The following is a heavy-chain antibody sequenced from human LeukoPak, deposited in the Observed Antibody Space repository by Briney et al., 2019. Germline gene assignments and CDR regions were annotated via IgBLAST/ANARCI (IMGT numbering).Heavy chain of an antibody. D-gene: IGHD4-17*01. CDR3: ARDSGTTGEVKFDP. V-gene: IGHV4-4*07. J-gene: IGHJ5*02. CDR1: GGSISRYY. CDR2: IYSDGTI. Sequence: SETLSLTCTVSGGSISRYYWSWIRQPAGKGLEWIGRIYSDGTITYNPSLQSRLTMSIDTSKNQFSLKLSFVTAADTAVYYCARDSGTTGEVKFDPWGQGTLVTVSS.